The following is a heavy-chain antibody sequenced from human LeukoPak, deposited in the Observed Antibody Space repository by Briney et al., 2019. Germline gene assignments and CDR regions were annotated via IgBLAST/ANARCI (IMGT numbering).Heavy chain of an antibody. CDR3: ARFRGEGWELPYDAFDI. CDR2: IYYSGST. CDR1: GSSISSYY. J-gene: IGHJ3*02. Sequence: PSETLSLTCTVSGSSISSYYWSWIRQPPGKGLEWIGYIYYSGSTNYNPSLKSRVTISVDTSKNQFSLKLSSVTAADTAVYYCARFRGEGWELPYDAFDIWGQGTMVTVSS. V-gene: IGHV4-59*01. D-gene: IGHD1-26*01.